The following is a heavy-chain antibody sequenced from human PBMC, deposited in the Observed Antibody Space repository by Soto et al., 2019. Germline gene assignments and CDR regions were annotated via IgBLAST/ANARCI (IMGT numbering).Heavy chain of an antibody. Sequence: QVQLVQSGAEVKKPGSSVKVSCKASGGTFSSYAISWVRQAPGQGLEWMGGIITIFGTANYAQKFQGRVTITAGESTSTAYMELSSLRSEDTAVYYCARGGGYDFWSGYYGWFDPWGQGTLVTVSS. CDR2: IITIFGTA. V-gene: IGHV1-69*01. CDR1: GGTFSSYA. D-gene: IGHD3-3*01. J-gene: IGHJ5*02. CDR3: ARGGGYDFWSGYYGWFDP.